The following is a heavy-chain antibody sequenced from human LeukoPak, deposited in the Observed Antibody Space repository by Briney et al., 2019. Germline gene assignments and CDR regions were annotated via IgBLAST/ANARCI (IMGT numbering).Heavy chain of an antibody. J-gene: IGHJ6*02. CDR2: INWNSDTK. CDR1: GFAFHNYA. CDR3: AKDTGGNGAYFYAMDV. Sequence: GGSLRLSCVGSGFAFHNYAMHWVRRPPGKGLEWVSAINWNSDTKAYANSVKGRFTISRDRARNSLYLQMDSLRPEDTALYYCAKDTGGNGAYFYAMDVWGQGTSVTVSS. D-gene: IGHD4-23*01. V-gene: IGHV3-9*01.